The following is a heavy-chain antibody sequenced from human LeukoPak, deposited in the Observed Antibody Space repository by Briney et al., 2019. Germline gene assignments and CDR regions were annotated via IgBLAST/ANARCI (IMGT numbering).Heavy chain of an antibody. CDR1: GGSISSGDYY. J-gene: IGHJ6*02. D-gene: IGHD2-15*01. Sequence: PSQTLSLTCTVSGGSISSGDYYWSWIRQPPGKGLEWIGSIYYSGSTYYNPSLKSRVTISVDTSKNQFSLKLSSVTAADTAVYYCARVVAPGGYYYYGMDVWGQGTTVTVSS. CDR2: IYYSGST. CDR3: ARVVAPGGYYYYGMDV. V-gene: IGHV4-30-2*03.